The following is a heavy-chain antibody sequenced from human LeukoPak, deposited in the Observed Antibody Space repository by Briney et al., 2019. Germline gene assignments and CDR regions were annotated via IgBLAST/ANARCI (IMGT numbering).Heavy chain of an antibody. V-gene: IGHV4-34*01. J-gene: IGHJ5*02. CDR1: GGSFSGYY. D-gene: IGHD6-19*01. Sequence: SETLSLTCAVYGGSFSGYYWSWIRQPPGKGLEWIGSIYHSGSTYYNPSLKSRVTISVDTSKNQFSLKLSSVTAADTAVYYCASSIAVAGMRFDPWGQGTLVTVSS. CDR3: ASSIAVAGMRFDP. CDR2: IYHSGST.